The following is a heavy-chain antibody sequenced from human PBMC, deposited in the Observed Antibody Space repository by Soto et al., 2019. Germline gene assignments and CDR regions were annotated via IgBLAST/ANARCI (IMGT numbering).Heavy chain of an antibody. CDR2: IYYGGTS. V-gene: IGHV4-39*02. Sequence: SETLSLTCTVSGGSISNSSYYWGWIRQPPGKGLEWIGHIYYGGTSYSNPSLRGRVTLSVDTSKNHFSLNLKSVTAADTAVYYCARVQRRWLNSGYWGQGTLVTVSS. J-gene: IGHJ4*02. CDR1: GGSISNSSYY. CDR3: ARVQRRWLNSGY. D-gene: IGHD1-26*01.